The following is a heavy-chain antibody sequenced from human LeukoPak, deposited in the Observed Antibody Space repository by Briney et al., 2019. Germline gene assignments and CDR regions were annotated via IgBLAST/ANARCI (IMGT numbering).Heavy chain of an antibody. Sequence: SETLSLTCAVYGGSFSGCYWSWLRQPPGKGLEWIGEINHSGSTNYNPSLKSRVTISVDTSKNQFSLKLSSVTAADTAVYYCARLTPYYDFWSGYYHDAFDIWGQGTMVTVSS. CDR2: INHSGST. D-gene: IGHD3-3*01. V-gene: IGHV4-34*01. CDR1: GGSFSGCY. CDR3: ARLTPYYDFWSGYYHDAFDI. J-gene: IGHJ3*02.